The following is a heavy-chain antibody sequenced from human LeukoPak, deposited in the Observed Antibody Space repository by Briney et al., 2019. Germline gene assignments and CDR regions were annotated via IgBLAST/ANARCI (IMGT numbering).Heavy chain of an antibody. CDR2: INHSGST. V-gene: IGHV4-34*01. Sequence: PSETLSLTCAVYGGSFGGYYWSWIRQPPGKGLEWIGEINHSGSTNYNPSLKSRVTISVDTSKNQFSLKLSSVTAADTAVYYCARLVITMVRGVILYNWFDPWGQGTLVTVSS. CDR1: GGSFGGYY. J-gene: IGHJ5*02. D-gene: IGHD3-10*01. CDR3: ARLVITMVRGVILYNWFDP.